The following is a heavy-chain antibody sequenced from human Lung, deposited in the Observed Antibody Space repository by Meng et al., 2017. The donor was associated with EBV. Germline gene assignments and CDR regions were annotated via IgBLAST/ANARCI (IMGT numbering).Heavy chain of an antibody. CDR2: ISPYIGNT. V-gene: IGHV1-18*01. D-gene: IGHD2-15*01. CDR1: GYIFTNYA. CDR3: ARDRGQDTVVVVADRGFDP. Sequence: QVQLVQSGSELKKPGAAVKVSCKASGYIFTNYAMNWVRQAPGQGLEWMGWISPYIGNTNYAQRFQGRLTLTTDTSTDTAYMELRSLSPDDTAIYYCARDRGQDTVVVVADRGFDPWGQGTLVTVSS. J-gene: IGHJ5*02.